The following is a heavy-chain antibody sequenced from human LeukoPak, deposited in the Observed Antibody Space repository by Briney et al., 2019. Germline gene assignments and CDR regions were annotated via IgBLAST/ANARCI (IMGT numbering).Heavy chain of an antibody. CDR1: GFTFDDYG. J-gene: IGHJ6*03. Sequence: TGGSLRLSCAASGFTFDDYGMSWVRQAPGKGLEWVSGINWNGGSTGYADSVKGRFTISRDNAKNTLYLEINGPRAEDTAVYYCARPLNYYYMDVWGKGTTVTISS. CDR2: INWNGGST. V-gene: IGHV3-20*04. CDR3: ARPLNYYYMDV.